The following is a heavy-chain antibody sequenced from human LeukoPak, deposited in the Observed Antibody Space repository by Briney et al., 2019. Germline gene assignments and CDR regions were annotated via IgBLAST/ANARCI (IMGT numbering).Heavy chain of an antibody. D-gene: IGHD3-10*01. CDR1: GGSLSSYY. V-gene: IGHV4-59*08. CDR2: IYYRGST. J-gene: IGHJ4*02. Sequence: PSETLSLTCTVSGGSLSSYYWSWIRQPPGKGLEWIGYIYYRGSTNYNPSLKSRVTISVDTSKNQFSLKLSSVTAADTAVYYCARHSDYYGSGSYYRLDYWGQGTLVTVSS. CDR3: ARHSDYYGSGSYYRLDY.